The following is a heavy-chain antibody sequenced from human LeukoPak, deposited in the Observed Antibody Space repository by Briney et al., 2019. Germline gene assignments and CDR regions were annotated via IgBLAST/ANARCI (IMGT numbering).Heavy chain of an antibody. CDR2: SIGSGSDT. V-gene: IGHV3-23*01. CDR1: STYS. CDR3: ARDWGGVSDILSGMLVY. D-gene: IGHD3-9*01. J-gene: IGHJ4*02. Sequence: PGGSLRLSCAASSTYSMSWVRQAPGKGLEWVSTSIGSGSDTYYEDSVKGRFTISRDNSKNTLYLQMHSLRAEATAVYYCARDWGGVSDILSGMLVYWGQGTVVAVSS.